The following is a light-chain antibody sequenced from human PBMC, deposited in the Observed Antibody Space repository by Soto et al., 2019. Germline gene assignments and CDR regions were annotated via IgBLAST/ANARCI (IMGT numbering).Light chain of an antibody. CDR2: AAS. J-gene: IGKJ1*01. CDR1: QSISSY. CDR3: QQYGSSGT. Sequence: DIQMTQSPSSLSASVGDRVTVTCRASQSISSYLNWYQQKPGKAPRLLIYAASSLQSGVPSRFSGSGSGTEFTLTISRLEPEDFAVYYCQQYGSSGTFGQGTKVDIK. V-gene: IGKV1-39*01.